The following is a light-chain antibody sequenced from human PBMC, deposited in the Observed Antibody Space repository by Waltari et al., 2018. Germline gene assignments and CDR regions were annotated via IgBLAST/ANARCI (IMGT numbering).Light chain of an antibody. V-gene: IGLV4-69*01. CDR3: QTGGHGTWV. Sequence: QLVLTQSPSASASPGASVKLTCTLSSGHSSNIIAWLQQKPEKGPRYLMKVNSDGRHSKGDEIPDRFSGSSSGAERYLTISTVQSEDEADYYCQTGGHGTWVFGGGTKLTVL. CDR2: VNSDGRH. CDR1: SGHSSNI. J-gene: IGLJ3*02.